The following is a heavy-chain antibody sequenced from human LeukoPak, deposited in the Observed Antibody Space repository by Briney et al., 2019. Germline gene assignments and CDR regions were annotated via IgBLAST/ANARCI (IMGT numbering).Heavy chain of an antibody. CDR1: GGSISSHY. D-gene: IGHD3-22*01. Sequence: SETLSLTCTVSGGSISSHYWSWIRQPPGKGLEWIGYIYYSGSTNYNPSLKSRVTISVDTSKNQFSLKLSSVTAADTAVYYCARGSGSTMIVVVINFDYWGQGTLVTVSS. J-gene: IGHJ4*02. V-gene: IGHV4-59*11. CDR3: ARGSGSTMIVVVINFDY. CDR2: IYYSGST.